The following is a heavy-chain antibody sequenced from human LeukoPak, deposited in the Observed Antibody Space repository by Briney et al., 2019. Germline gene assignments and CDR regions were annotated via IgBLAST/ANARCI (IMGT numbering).Heavy chain of an antibody. CDR2: IYHSGST. Sequence: PSETLSLTCSVSGYSISSGYYWGWIRQPPGKGLEWIGSIYHSGSTYYNPSLKSRVTISVDPSKNQFSLKLSSVTAADPAVYYCARDSGGSYDNWFDPWGQGTLVTVSS. J-gene: IGHJ5*02. CDR3: ARDSGGSYDNWFDP. V-gene: IGHV4-38-2*02. D-gene: IGHD1-26*01. CDR1: GYSISSGYY.